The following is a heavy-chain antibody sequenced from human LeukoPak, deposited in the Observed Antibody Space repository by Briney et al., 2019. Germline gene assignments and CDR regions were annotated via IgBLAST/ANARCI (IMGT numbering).Heavy chain of an antibody. CDR2: ISGSGGST. CDR3: AKDGNYDILTGYLGLFDY. Sequence: PGGSLRLSCAASGFTFSSYAMCWVRQAPGKGLEWVSAISGSGGSTYYADSVKGRFTISRDNSKNTLYLQMNSLRAEDTAVYYCAKDGNYDILTGYLGLFDYWGQGTLVTVSS. D-gene: IGHD3-9*01. CDR1: GFTFSSYA. V-gene: IGHV3-23*01. J-gene: IGHJ4*02.